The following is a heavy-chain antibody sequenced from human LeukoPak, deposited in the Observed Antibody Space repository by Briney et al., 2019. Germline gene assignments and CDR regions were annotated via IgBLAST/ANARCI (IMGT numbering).Heavy chain of an antibody. Sequence: SETLSLTCAVYGGSFSGYYWSWIRQPPGKGLEWIGSVYHSGSTYYNPSLKSRVTISVDTSKNQFSLRLSSVTAADTAVYYCARHRDSSGYYYFFDLWGRGTLVTVSS. CDR2: VYHSGST. CDR1: GGSFSGYY. J-gene: IGHJ2*01. V-gene: IGHV4-34*01. CDR3: ARHRDSSGYYYFFDL. D-gene: IGHD3-22*01.